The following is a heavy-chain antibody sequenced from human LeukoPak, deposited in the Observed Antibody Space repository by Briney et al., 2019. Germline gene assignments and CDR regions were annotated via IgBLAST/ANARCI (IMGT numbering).Heavy chain of an antibody. D-gene: IGHD3-10*01. CDR1: GYTFTGYY. J-gene: IGHJ5*02. CDR2: INPNSAGT. CDR3: ARDPTLLWFGEINWFDP. Sequence: ASVKVSCKASGYTFTGYYMHWVRQAPGQGLEWMGWINPNSAGTNFAQRFQGRLTMTRDTSISTAYMELSRLRSDDTAVYYCARDPTLLWFGEINWFDPWGQGTLVTVSS. V-gene: IGHV1-2*02.